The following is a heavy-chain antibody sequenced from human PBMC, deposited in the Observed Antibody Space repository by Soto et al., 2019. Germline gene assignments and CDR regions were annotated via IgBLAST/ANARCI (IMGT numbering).Heavy chain of an antibody. CDR3: ARIAGYWGSWYGGYFDY. Sequence: QVQLVESGGGVVQPGRSLRLSCAASGFTLSSYAMHWVRQAPGKGLEWVAVISYDGNKKYYADSVKGRFTISRENSKNRLYRQMDSLRADDTAMYYCARIAGYWGSWYGGYFDYWGQGTRVTVSS. D-gene: IGHD6-13*01. J-gene: IGHJ4*02. CDR1: GFTLSSYA. V-gene: IGHV3-30-3*01. CDR2: ISYDGNKK.